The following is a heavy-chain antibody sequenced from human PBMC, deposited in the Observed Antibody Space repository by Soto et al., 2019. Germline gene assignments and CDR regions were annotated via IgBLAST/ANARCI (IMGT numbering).Heavy chain of an antibody. V-gene: IGHV3-23*01. CDR3: AKRGTGDPWYYYYGMDV. D-gene: IGHD7-27*01. CDR1: GFTFSSYA. J-gene: IGHJ6*02. CDR2: ISGSGGST. Sequence: GGSLRLSCAASGFTFSSYAMSWVRQAPGKGLEWVSAISGSGGSTYYADSVKGRFTISRDNSKNTLYLQMNSLRAEDTAVYYCAKRGTGDPWYYYYGMDVWGQGTTVTVSS.